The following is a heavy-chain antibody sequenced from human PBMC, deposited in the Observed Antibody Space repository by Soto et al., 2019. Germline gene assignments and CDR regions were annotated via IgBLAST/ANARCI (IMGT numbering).Heavy chain of an antibody. Sequence: GGSLLVSCCAAGVACRRYAMSWVCQNPEKGLEWVSGVSGSGGTTYYAGSVKGRFTISRDNSKNTLYLQMNSLRAEDTAVYYCAKAGSNRAARPIDYWGHGTLVTVSS. CDR3: AKAGSNRAARPIDY. D-gene: IGHD6-6*01. CDR2: VSGSGGTT. J-gene: IGHJ4*01. CDR1: GVACRRYA. V-gene: IGHV3-23*01.